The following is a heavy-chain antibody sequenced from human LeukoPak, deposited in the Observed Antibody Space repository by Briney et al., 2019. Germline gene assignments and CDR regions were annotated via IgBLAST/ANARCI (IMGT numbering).Heavy chain of an antibody. D-gene: IGHD3-22*01. Sequence: GGSLRLSCAGSGFTFSDYYINWIRQAPGKGLEWVGRTRNKANSYTPDYAASVKARFTISRDESKNSLYLQMNSLKTEDTAVYYCAMEGESSGPDFDYWGQGTLVTVSS. V-gene: IGHV3-72*01. CDR3: AMEGESSGPDFDY. CDR2: TRNKANSYTP. J-gene: IGHJ4*02. CDR1: GFTFSDYY.